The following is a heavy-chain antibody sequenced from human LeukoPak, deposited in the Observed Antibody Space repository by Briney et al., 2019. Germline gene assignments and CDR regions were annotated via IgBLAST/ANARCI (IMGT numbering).Heavy chain of an antibody. CDR2: IRSKAYGGAT. D-gene: IGHD6-6*01. Sequence: PGGSLRLSCTASGFTFGDYAMSWVRQAPGKGLEWVGFIRSKAYGGATEYAASVKGRFTISRDDSKSIAYLQMNSLKTGDTAVYYCTRDRLAARDAFDIWGQGTMVTVSS. CDR1: GFTFGDYA. V-gene: IGHV3-49*04. CDR3: TRDRLAARDAFDI. J-gene: IGHJ3*02.